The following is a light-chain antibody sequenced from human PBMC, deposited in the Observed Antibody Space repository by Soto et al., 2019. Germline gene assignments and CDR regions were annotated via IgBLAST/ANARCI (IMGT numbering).Light chain of an antibody. Sequence: DIQISESPASLSGSDGDRVSITCRASQTISSWLAWYQQKPGKAPKLLIYKASTLKSGVPSRFSGSGSGTEFTLTISSLQPEDFATYYCQQLNSYPRTFGGGTKVDIK. J-gene: IGKJ4*01. V-gene: IGKV1-5*03. CDR2: KAS. CDR1: QTISSW. CDR3: QQLNSYPRT.